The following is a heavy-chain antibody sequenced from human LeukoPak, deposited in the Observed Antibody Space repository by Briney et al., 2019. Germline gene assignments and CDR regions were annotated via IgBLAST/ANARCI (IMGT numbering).Heavy chain of an antibody. CDR3: AKHRSSYSSYEIVTNYFDY. Sequence: GASVKVSCKASGYTFTSYGINWVRQAPGQGLEWMGWVNGYNGNTDYAQKFRGRVTITTDTSTRTAYMELRSLSSDDTAVYYCAKHRSSYSSYEIVTNYFDYWGQGTLVTVSS. D-gene: IGHD5-12*01. CDR2: VNGYNGNT. CDR1: GYTFTSYG. J-gene: IGHJ4*02. V-gene: IGHV1-18*01.